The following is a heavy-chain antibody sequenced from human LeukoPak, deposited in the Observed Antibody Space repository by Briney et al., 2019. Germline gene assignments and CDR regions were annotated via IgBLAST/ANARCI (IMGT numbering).Heavy chain of an antibody. J-gene: IGHJ6*02. Sequence: PGGSLRLSCAASGFTFSSYSMNWVRQAPGKGLEWVSSISSSSSYIYYADPVKGRFTISRDNAKNSLYLQMNSLRAEDTAVYYCARDLENCSGGSCLRYYYGMDVWGQGTTVTVSS. CDR1: GFTFSSYS. CDR3: ARDLENCSGGSCLRYYYGMDV. CDR2: ISSSSSYI. V-gene: IGHV3-21*01. D-gene: IGHD2-15*01.